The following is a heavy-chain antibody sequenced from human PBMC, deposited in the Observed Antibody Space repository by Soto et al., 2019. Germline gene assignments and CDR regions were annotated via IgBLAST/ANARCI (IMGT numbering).Heavy chain of an antibody. CDR3: ARQTNIHGNDRFFDY. CDR1: GGSIYSSSYS. V-gene: IGHV4-39*01. CDR2: IYYSGTT. J-gene: IGHJ4*01. Sequence: QVQLQESGPGLVKPSETLSLTCTVSGGSIYSSSYSWGWIRQPPGKGLEWIGSIYYSGTTSYNPSLKSRVTKSVDTSKSQFSLKLSSGTAADTPVFYCARQTNIHGNDRFFDYWGHGTGVSVSS. D-gene: IGHD2-8*01.